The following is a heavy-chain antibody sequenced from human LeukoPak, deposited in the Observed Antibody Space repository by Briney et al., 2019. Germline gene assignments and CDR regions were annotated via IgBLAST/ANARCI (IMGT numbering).Heavy chain of an antibody. J-gene: IGHJ4*02. V-gene: IGHV3-72*01. CDR1: GFTFSDHY. Sequence: GGSLRLSCAASGFTFSDHYMDWVRLAPGKGLERVGRTRNKANSYTTEYAASVKGRFTISRDDSQNSLYLQMNSLKSEDTAVYYCVRVVHITANYPFDYWGQGTLVTVSS. CDR2: TRNKANSYTT. D-gene: IGHD2-21*01. CDR3: VRVVHITANYPFDY.